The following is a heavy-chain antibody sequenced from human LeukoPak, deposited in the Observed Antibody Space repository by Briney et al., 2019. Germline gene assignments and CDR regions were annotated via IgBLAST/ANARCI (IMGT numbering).Heavy chain of an antibody. Sequence: SVKVSCKASGYTFTSYDINWVRQATGQGLEWMGRIIPILGIANYAQKFQGRVTITADKSTSTAYMELSSLRSEDTAVYYCARSYDSSGYYRTFDYWGQGTLVTVSS. CDR1: GYTFTSYD. J-gene: IGHJ4*02. D-gene: IGHD3-22*01. CDR3: ARSYDSSGYYRTFDY. CDR2: IIPILGIA. V-gene: IGHV1-69*04.